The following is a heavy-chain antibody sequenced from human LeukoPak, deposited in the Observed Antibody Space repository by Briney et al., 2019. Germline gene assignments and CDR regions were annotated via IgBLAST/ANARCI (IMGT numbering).Heavy chain of an antibody. CDR3: TRDQMNY. D-gene: IGHD5-24*01. CDR2: IFSNGDT. V-gene: IGHV3-53*01. Sequence: GGSLRLSCTASEFTVSRNYMLWVREAPGKGLEWVSLIFSNGDTHYADSVKGRFTISRDTSKNTVSLQMNSLRVEDTAMYYCTRDQMNYWGQGTLVTVSS. CDR1: EFTVSRNY. J-gene: IGHJ4*02.